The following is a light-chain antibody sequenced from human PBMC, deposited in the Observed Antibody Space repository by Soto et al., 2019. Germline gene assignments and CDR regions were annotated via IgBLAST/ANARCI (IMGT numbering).Light chain of an antibody. V-gene: IGLV1-40*01. CDR2: GNT. J-gene: IGLJ2*01. Sequence: QSVLTQPPSVSGSPGQRVTISCTGSSSNIGAGYDVHWYQQHPGRAPKLLIYGNTNRPSGVPDRFSGSKSGTSASLAITGVEAEDEDDYYCLSFDSSLSVVFGGGTKLTVL. CDR1: SSNIGAGYD. CDR3: LSFDSSLSVV.